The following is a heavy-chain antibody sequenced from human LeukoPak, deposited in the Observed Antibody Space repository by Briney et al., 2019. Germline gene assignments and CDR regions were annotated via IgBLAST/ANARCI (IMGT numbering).Heavy chain of an antibody. CDR3: AGRRMVRGVILPNWFDP. D-gene: IGHD3-10*01. V-gene: IGHV4-34*01. J-gene: IGHJ5*02. CDR2: INHSGST. CDR1: GGSFSGYY. Sequence: SETLSLTCAVYGGSFSGYYWSWIRQPPGKGLEWIGEINHSGSTNYNPPLKSRVTISVDTSKNQFSLKLSSVTAADTAVYYCAGRRMVRGVILPNWFDPWGQGTLVTVSS.